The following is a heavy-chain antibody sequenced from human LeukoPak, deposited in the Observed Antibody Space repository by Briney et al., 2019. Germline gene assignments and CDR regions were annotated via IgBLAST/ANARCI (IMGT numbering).Heavy chain of an antibody. CDR2: IYTSGST. J-gene: IGHJ4*02. CDR1: GGSISSYY. Sequence: PSETLSLTCTVSGGSISSYYWSWIRQPAGKGLEWIGRIYTSGSTNYNPSLKSRVTMSVDTSKNQFSLKLSSVTAADTAVYYCARGSDGSGWYNFDYWGQGTLVTVSS. V-gene: IGHV4-4*07. CDR3: ARGSDGSGWYNFDY. D-gene: IGHD6-19*01.